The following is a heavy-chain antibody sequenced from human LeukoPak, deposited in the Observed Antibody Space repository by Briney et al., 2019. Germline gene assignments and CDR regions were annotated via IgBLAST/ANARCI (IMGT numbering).Heavy chain of an antibody. CDR1: GYTFTSYD. J-gene: IGHJ6*02. V-gene: IGHV1-8*01. CDR2: MNPNSGNT. D-gene: IGHD3-3*01. Sequence: ASVTVSCKASGYTFTSYDINWVRQATGQGLEWMGWMNPNSGNTGYAQKFQGRVTMTRNTSISTAYMELSSLRSEDTAVYYCARRSGYFYYCYYGMDVWGQGTTVTVSS. CDR3: ARRSGYFYYCYYGMDV.